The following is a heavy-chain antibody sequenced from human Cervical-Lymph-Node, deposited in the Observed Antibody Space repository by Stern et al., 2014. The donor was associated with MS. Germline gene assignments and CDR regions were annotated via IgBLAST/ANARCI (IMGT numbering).Heavy chain of an antibody. J-gene: IGHJ4*02. V-gene: IGHV5-51*01. Sequence: EVQLVESGAEVKKPGESLKISCKASGYSFTSYWIGWVRQMPGKGLECMGIIYPADSNTRYSPSFQGQVTISVDKSISTAYLQWSSLKASDTAIYYCARTLPASPFDFWAQGTLVTVSS. D-gene: IGHD5/OR15-5a*01. CDR3: ARTLPASPFDF. CDR2: IYPADSNT. CDR1: GYSFTSYW.